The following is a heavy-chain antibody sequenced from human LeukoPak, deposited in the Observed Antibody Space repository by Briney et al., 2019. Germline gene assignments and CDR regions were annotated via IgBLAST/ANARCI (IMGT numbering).Heavy chain of an antibody. CDR1: GYSFTNYW. CDR3: ARPGQRTDNAGWNHFDY. Sequence: GESLKISCRGSGYSFTNYWIGWVRQMPGKGLEWMGIIYPGESAARYSPSFQGQVTISVDQSISTTYLQWSSLKASDTAIYCCARPGQRTDNAGWNHFDYWGQGTLVTVSS. D-gene: IGHD1-1*01. V-gene: IGHV5-51*01. J-gene: IGHJ4*02. CDR2: IYPGESAA.